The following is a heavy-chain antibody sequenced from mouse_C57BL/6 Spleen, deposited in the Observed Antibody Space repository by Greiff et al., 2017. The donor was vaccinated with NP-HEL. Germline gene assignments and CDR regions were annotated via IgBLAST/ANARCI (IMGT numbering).Heavy chain of an antibody. Sequence: QVHVKQPGAELVMPGASVKLSCKASGYTFTSYWMHWVKQRPGQGLEWIGEIDPSDSYTNYNQKVKGKSTLTVDKSSSTAYMQLSSLTSEDSAVYYCARRFNYGSPFDYWGQGTTLTVSS. V-gene: IGHV1-69*01. CDR3: ARRFNYGSPFDY. D-gene: IGHD1-1*01. CDR2: IDPSDSYT. CDR1: GYTFTSYW. J-gene: IGHJ2*01.